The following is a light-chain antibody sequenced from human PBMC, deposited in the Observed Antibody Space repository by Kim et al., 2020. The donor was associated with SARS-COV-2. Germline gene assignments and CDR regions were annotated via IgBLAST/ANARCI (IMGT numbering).Light chain of an antibody. V-gene: IGKV3-15*01. CDR3: QQYNNWPPYT. CDR1: QSISSN. J-gene: IGKJ2*01. CDR2: GAS. Sequence: EIVMTRSPATLSVSPGERATLSCRASQSISSNLAWYQQKPGQAPRLLIYGASTRATDIPARFSGSGSGTDFTLTISSLQSEDFAVYYCQQYNNWPPYTFGQGTKVDIK.